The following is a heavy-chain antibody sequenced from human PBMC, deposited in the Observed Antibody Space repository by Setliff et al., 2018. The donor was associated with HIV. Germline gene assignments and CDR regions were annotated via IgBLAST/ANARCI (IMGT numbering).Heavy chain of an antibody. D-gene: IGHD6-13*01. V-gene: IGHV1-46*01. J-gene: IGHJ2*01. CDR1: GYTFTRYY. CDR3: ARVSSSWTGGYFDL. CDR2: INPSGGTT. Sequence: ASVKVSCKASGYTFTRYYMHWVRQAPGQGLEWMGIINPSGGTTSYAQHFQDRVTMTRDTSTSTDYMELSSLRSDDTAVYYCARVSSSWTGGYFDLWGRGTLVTAPQ.